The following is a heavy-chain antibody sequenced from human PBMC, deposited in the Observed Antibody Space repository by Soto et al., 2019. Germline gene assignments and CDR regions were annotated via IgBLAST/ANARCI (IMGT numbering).Heavy chain of an antibody. J-gene: IGHJ6*02. Sequence: GGSLRLSCAASGYTVRSYVMHGVRQAPGKGLEWVAVISYDGGNKYYADSVKGRFTISRDNSKNTLYLQMNSLRAEDTAVYYCAREGYSSSWSSHYYYGMDVWGQGTTVTVSS. CDR2: ISYDGGNK. CDR1: GYTVRSYV. D-gene: IGHD6-13*01. V-gene: IGHV3-30-3*01. CDR3: AREGYSSSWSSHYYYGMDV.